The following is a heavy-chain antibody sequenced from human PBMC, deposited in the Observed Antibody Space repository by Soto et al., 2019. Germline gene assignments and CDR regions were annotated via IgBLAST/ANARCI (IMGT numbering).Heavy chain of an antibody. J-gene: IGHJ6*02. CDR3: AKEGGNHYYFYAMDV. Sequence: SQTLSLTCAISGDSVSSNSAAWSWIRQSPSRGLEWLGRTFYRSKWYNDYAVSVKGRITINPDTSKNQFSLQLNSVTPEDTAVYYCAKEGGNHYYFYAMDVWGQGTTVTVSS. D-gene: IGHD1-26*01. CDR1: GDSVSSNSAA. CDR2: TFYRSKWYN. V-gene: IGHV6-1*01.